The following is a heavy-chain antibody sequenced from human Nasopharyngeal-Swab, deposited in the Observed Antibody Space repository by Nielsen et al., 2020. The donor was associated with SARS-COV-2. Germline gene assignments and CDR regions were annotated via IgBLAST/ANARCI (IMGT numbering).Heavy chain of an antibody. V-gene: IGHV4-39*01. D-gene: IGHD2-15*01. CDR2: MNSGGNA. J-gene: IGHJ4*02. CDR3: TRAAFCSRINCHRPFDH. CDR1: GDSISSSDYY. Sequence: SETLSLTCTVSGDSISSSDYYWGWIRQPPGKGLEWIGSMNSGGNAYRSPSLKSRATISVDTSKSQFSLSLTSVTAADTALYYCTRAAFCSRINCHRPFDHWGQGTLVTVSS.